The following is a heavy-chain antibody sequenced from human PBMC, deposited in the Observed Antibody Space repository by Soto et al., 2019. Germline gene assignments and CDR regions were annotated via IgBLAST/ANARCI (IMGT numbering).Heavy chain of an antibody. V-gene: IGHV3-72*01. D-gene: IGHD1-26*01. CDR3: AREGDARWLDS. Sequence: EVHLVESGGDLVQPGGSARLSCAASGFSVSGWYMDWVRQAPGKGLEWVARLKDRSQNYATEYAASVKGIFTVSRHPSQNSIFLQMNSLKIEDTAVYYCAREGDARWLDSWGQGTLVTVS. J-gene: IGHJ5*01. CDR1: GFSVSGWY. CDR2: LKDRSQNYAT.